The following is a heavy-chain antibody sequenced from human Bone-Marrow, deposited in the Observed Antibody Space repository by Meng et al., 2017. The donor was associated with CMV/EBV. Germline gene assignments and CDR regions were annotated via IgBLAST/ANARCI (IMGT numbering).Heavy chain of an antibody. J-gene: IGHJ4*02. D-gene: IGHD6-13*01. V-gene: IGHV3-11*01. CDR3: ARAYSSSWYYFEY. CDR2: ISSSGSSI. Sequence: AVGFTFSDYYMSWIRQAPGKGLEWVSYISSSGSSIYYADSVKGRFTISRDNAKNSLYLQMNSLRAEDTAMYYCARAYSSSWYYFEYWGQGTLVTVSS. CDR1: GFTFSDYY.